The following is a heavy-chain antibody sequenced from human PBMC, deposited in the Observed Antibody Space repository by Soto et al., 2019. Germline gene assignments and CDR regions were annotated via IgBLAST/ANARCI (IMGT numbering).Heavy chain of an antibody. J-gene: IGHJ4*02. CDR3: ARYRPEIGATAYYFDY. D-gene: IGHD1-26*01. V-gene: IGHV3-7*01. Sequence: PGGSLRLSCAASGFTFSSYWMSWVRQAPGKGLEWVANIKQDGSEKYYVDSVKGRFTISRDNAKNSLYLQMNSLRAEDTAVYYCARYRPEIGATAYYFDYWGQGTLVTVSS. CDR1: GFTFSSYW. CDR2: IKQDGSEK.